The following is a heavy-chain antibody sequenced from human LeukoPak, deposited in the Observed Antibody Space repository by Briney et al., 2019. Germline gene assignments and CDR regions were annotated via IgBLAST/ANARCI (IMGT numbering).Heavy chain of an antibody. Sequence: SETLSLTCKVSGGSITDYYWSWIRQAPGQGLEWVGYIYYSGSTNYNPSPKSRVTISIATSKTQFSLKLSSVTAADTAVYYCARHKGASETTRRGYYYYGMDIWGQGTTVTVSS. D-gene: IGHD1/OR15-1a*01. V-gene: IGHV4-59*08. CDR1: GGSITDYY. J-gene: IGHJ6*02. CDR3: ARHKGASETTRRGYYYYGMDI. CDR2: IYYSGST.